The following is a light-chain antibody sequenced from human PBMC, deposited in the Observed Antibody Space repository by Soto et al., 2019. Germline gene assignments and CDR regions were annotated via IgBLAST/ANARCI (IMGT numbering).Light chain of an antibody. CDR2: DAS. CDR3: QQRFDWPPYT. Sequence: EVVLTQSPATLSLSPGDSATLSCRASQSISELLVWYQHQPRQAPRLLIFDASKRADGVTARFGGSSCGTEVTPTTSSMEPEDDAVHYCQQRFDWPPYTFGQGTKVEHK. J-gene: IGKJ2*01. CDR1: QSISEL. V-gene: IGKV3-11*01.